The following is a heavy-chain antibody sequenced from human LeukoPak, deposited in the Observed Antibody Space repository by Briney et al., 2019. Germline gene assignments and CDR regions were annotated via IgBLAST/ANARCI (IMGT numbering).Heavy chain of an antibody. CDR2: ISYDGSNK. J-gene: IGHJ4*02. CDR1: GFTFDDHA. D-gene: IGHD6-13*01. V-gene: IGHV3-30-3*01. CDR3: ARVLFGSWYGIDY. Sequence: PGRSLRLSCAVSGFTFDDHAMHWVRQAPGKGLEWVAVISYDGSNKYYADSVKGRFTISRDNSKNTLYLQMNSLRAEDTAVYYCARVLFGSWYGIDYWGQGTLVTVSS.